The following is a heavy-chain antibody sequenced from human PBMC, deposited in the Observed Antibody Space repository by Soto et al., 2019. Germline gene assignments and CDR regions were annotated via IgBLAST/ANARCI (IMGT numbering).Heavy chain of an antibody. J-gene: IGHJ6*02. Sequence: PGESLKISCKGSGYSFTSYWIGWVRQMPGKGLEWMGIIYPGDSDPRYSPSFQGQVTISADKSISTAYLQWSSLKASDTAMYYCARRYYYGSGSYYNPYYCGMDVWGQGTTVTVSS. CDR3: ARRYYYGSGSYYNPYYCGMDV. CDR1: GYSFTSYW. CDR2: IYPGDSDP. D-gene: IGHD3-10*01. V-gene: IGHV5-51*01.